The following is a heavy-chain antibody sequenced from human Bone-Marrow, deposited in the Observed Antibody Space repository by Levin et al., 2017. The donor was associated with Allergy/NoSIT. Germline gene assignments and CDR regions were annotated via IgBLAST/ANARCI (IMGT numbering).Heavy chain of an antibody. V-gene: IGHV3-7*01. CDR3: VREISGSRYNGFDWDDYFYGLDV. Sequence: GGSLRLSCEASGFSLSGYWMTWVRQIPGKGLEWVANIKEDGSQSYYLDAVKGRFTVSRDNTKNSLSLHMSNLRGEDTAIYYCVREISGSRYNGFDWDDYFYGLDVWGPGVAVRVSS. D-gene: IGHD5-12*01. J-gene: IGHJ6*02. CDR2: IKEDGSQS. CDR1: GFSLSGYW.